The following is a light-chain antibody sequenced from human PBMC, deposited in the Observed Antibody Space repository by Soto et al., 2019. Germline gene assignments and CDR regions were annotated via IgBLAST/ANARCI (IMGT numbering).Light chain of an antibody. V-gene: IGKV1-39*01. CDR3: QQSYSTLSFT. J-gene: IGKJ5*01. CDR2: AAS. CDR1: QSISSY. Sequence: DIQMTQSPSSLSASVGDRVTITCRASQSISSYLNWYQQKPGKAPKRLIYAASSLQSGGPSRFSGSGSVTDFTLTISSLQPEDFATYYCQQSYSTLSFTFGQGTRLEIK.